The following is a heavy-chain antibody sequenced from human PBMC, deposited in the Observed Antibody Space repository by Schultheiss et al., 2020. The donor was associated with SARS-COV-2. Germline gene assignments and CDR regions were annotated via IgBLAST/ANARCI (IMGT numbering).Heavy chain of an antibody. Sequence: GGSLRLSCAASGFTFSSYSMNWVRQAPGKGLEWVSSISSSSSYIYYADSVKGRFTISRDNAKNSLYLQMNSLRAEDTAVYYCAREAGWMAKGTAYDYWGQGTLVTVSS. CDR3: AREAGWMAKGTAYDY. D-gene: IGHD5-24*01. J-gene: IGHJ4*02. V-gene: IGHV3-21*01. CDR1: GFTFSSYS. CDR2: ISSSSSYI.